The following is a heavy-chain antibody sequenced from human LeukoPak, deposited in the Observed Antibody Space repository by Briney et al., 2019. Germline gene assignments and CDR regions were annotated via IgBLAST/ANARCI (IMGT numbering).Heavy chain of an antibody. D-gene: IGHD3-22*01. CDR2: ISSSSSYI. CDR3: ARDARLYYYDSSAYHDY. V-gene: IGHV3-21*04. CDR1: GFTFSSYS. J-gene: IGHJ4*02. Sequence: GGSLRLSCAASGFTFSSYSMNWVRQAPGKGLEWVSSISSSSSYIYYADSVRGRFTISRDNAKNSLYLQMNSLRAEDTAVYYCARDARLYYYDSSAYHDYWGQGTLVTVSS.